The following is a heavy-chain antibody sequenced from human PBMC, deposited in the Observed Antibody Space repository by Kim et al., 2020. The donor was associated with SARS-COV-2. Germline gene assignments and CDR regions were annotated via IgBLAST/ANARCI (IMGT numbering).Heavy chain of an antibody. J-gene: IGHJ4*02. V-gene: IGHV4-4*02. CDR2: IYHSGST. Sequence: SETLSLTCAVSGGSISSSNWWSWVRQPPGRGLEWIAGIYHSGSTNFNPSLKSRVTISIDKSKDQFSLKLSSVTAADTAVYYCAKDNGYHWNYWGQGTLVTVSS. D-gene: IGHD1-20*01. CDR1: GGSISSSNW. CDR3: AKDNGYHWNY.